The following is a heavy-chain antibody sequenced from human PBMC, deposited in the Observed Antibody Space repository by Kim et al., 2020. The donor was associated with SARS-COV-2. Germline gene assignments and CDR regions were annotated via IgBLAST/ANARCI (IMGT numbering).Heavy chain of an antibody. J-gene: IGHJ4*02. CDR2: GST. V-gene: IGHV4-34*01. Sequence: GSTNDNPSLKSRVTISVDRSKNQFSLSLSSVTVADTAVYYCARVHGPLDYWGQGTLVTVSS. CDR3: ARVHGPLDY.